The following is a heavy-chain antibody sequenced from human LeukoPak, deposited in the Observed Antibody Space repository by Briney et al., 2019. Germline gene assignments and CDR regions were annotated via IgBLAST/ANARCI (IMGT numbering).Heavy chain of an antibody. CDR2: VYYSGST. J-gene: IGHJ6*03. V-gene: IGHV4-59*01. Sequence: PSETLSLTCTVSGGSITSYYWSWIRQPPGKGLEWIGYVYYSGSTNYNPSLKSRVTISVDTSKNQFSLKLSSVTAADTAVCYCARGGSAEESSAYYKYYYYYMDVWGKGTTVTVS. CDR1: GGSITSYY. CDR3: ARGGSAEESSAYYKYYYYYMDV. D-gene: IGHD3-22*01.